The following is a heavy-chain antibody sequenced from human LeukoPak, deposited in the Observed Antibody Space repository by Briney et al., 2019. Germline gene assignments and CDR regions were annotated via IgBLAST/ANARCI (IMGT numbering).Heavy chain of an antibody. CDR3: AAIFHDSSGPAFDY. D-gene: IGHD3-22*01. CDR2: IYHSGST. CDR1: GGSISSGGYS. J-gene: IGHJ4*02. Sequence: PSQTLSLTCAVSGGSISSGGYSWSWIRQPPGKGLEWIGYIYHSGSTYYNPSLKGRVTISVDRSKNQFSLKLSSVTAADTAVYYCAAIFHDSSGPAFDYWGQGTLVTVSS. V-gene: IGHV4-30-2*01.